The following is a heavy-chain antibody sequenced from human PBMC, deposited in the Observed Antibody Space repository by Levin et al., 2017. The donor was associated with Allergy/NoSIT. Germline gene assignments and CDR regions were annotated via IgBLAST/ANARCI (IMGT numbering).Heavy chain of an antibody. Sequence: GGSLRLSCAASGFTFDDYAMHWVRQAPGKGLEWVSGISWNSGSIGYADSVKGRFTISRDNAKNSLYLQMNSLRTEDTALYYCARDNIGLADAFDIWLLAAIVIFSS. CDR1: GFTFDDYA. V-gene: IGHV3-9*01. CDR3: ARDNIGLADAFDI. CDR2: ISWNSGSI. J-gene: IGHJ3*02. D-gene: IGHD3-10*01.